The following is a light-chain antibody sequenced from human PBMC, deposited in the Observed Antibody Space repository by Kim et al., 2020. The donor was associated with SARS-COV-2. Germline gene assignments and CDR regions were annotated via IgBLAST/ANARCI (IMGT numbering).Light chain of an antibody. CDR1: INTY. CDR2: SAS. V-gene: IGKV1-39*01. Sequence: INTYLNWYQQKPGKAPKLLISSASGLEAGVPSRFSGSGLGTNFTLTITSLQPEDFATYYCQQSYSAGYTFGPGTELEI. J-gene: IGKJ2*01. CDR3: QQSYSAGYT.